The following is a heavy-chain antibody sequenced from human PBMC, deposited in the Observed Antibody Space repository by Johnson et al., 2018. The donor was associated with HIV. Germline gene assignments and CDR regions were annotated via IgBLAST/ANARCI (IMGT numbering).Heavy chain of an antibody. CDR2: ITYDGRNT. V-gene: IGHV3-30*04. J-gene: IGHJ3*02. Sequence: QVQLVESGGGVMQPGKSLRLSCEASGFTFRSYAMHWVRQAPGKGLEWVAVITYDGRNTYYTDSVQGRFIISRDNSKNTLYLQMNSLRAEDTALYYCARWIRYCGGDCYDVFDIWGQGTKVTVSS. CDR3: ARWIRYCGGDCYDVFDI. D-gene: IGHD2-21*02. CDR1: GFTFRSYA.